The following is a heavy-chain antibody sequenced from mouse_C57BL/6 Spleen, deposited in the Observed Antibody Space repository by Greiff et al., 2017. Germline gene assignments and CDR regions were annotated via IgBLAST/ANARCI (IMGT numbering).Heavy chain of an antibody. Sequence: EVKVVESGGGLVKPGGSLKLSCAASGFTFSDYGMHWVRQAPEKGLEWVAYISSGSSTIYYADTVKGRFTISRDNAKNTLFLQMTSLRSEDTAMYYCASITTVVAYWYFDVWGTGTTVTVSS. J-gene: IGHJ1*03. CDR2: ISSGSSTI. D-gene: IGHD1-1*01. CDR3: ASITTVVAYWYFDV. CDR1: GFTFSDYG. V-gene: IGHV5-17*01.